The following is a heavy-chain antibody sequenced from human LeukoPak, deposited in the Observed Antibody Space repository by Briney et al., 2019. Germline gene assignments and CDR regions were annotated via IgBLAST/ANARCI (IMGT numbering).Heavy chain of an antibody. Sequence: SVKVSCKASGYTFTYRYLHWVRQAPGQALEWMGWITPFNGNTNYAQKFQDRVTITRDRSMSTAYMELSSLRSEDTAMYYCASVSGSYRYDAFDIWGQGTMVTVSS. D-gene: IGHD1-26*01. CDR2: ITPFNGNT. CDR3: ASVSGSYRYDAFDI. J-gene: IGHJ3*02. V-gene: IGHV1-45*02. CDR1: GYTFTYRY.